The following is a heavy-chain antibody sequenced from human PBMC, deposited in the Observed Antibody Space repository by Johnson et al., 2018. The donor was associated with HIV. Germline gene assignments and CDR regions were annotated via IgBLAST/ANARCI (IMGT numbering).Heavy chain of an antibody. CDR3: ARGMDRAFDI. Sequence: QVQLVESGGGVVQPGRSLRLSCAASGFTLSTYGMHWVRQAPGKGLEWVAVISYDGNNKYYADSVKGRFTISRDNSKNTLYLQMNSLRAEDTAVYYCARGMDRAFDIWGQGTMVTVSS. D-gene: IGHD2-2*03. J-gene: IGHJ3*02. CDR2: ISYDGNNK. CDR1: GFTLSTYG. V-gene: IGHV3-30*03.